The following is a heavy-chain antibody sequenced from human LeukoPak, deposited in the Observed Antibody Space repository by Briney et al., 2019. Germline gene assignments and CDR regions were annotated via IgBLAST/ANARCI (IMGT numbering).Heavy chain of an antibody. CDR1: GFTFSSYS. Sequence: GGSLRLSCAASGFTFSSYSMNWVRQAPGKGLEWVSSISSSSYIYYADSVKGRFTISRDNAKNSLYLQMNSLRAEDTAVYYCAKFQRYDFWSGYNNWFDPWGQGTLVTVSS. J-gene: IGHJ5*02. D-gene: IGHD3-3*01. V-gene: IGHV3-21*04. CDR2: ISSSSYI. CDR3: AKFQRYDFWSGYNNWFDP.